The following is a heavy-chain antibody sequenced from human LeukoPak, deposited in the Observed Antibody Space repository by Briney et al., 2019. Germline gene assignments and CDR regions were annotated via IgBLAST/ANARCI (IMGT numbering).Heavy chain of an antibody. Sequence: GASVKVSCKVSGYTLTELSMHWVRQAPGKRLEWMGGFDPEDGETIYAQKFQGRVTMTEDTSTDTAYMELSSLRSEDTAVYYCASFSVADDAFDIWGQGTMVTVSS. J-gene: IGHJ3*02. CDR1: GYTLTELS. CDR2: FDPEDGET. V-gene: IGHV1-24*01. D-gene: IGHD6-19*01. CDR3: ASFSVADDAFDI.